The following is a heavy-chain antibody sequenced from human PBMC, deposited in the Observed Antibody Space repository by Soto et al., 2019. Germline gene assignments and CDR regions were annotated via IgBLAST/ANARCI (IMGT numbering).Heavy chain of an antibody. Sequence: GASVKVSCKASGGTFSSYTISWVRQAPGQGLEWMGRIIPILGIANYAQKFQGRVTITADKSTSTAYMELSSLRSEDTAVYYCARELNPPLDAFDIWGQGTMVTVSS. CDR1: GGTFSSYT. CDR2: IIPILGIA. CDR3: ARELNPPLDAFDI. J-gene: IGHJ3*02. V-gene: IGHV1-69*04.